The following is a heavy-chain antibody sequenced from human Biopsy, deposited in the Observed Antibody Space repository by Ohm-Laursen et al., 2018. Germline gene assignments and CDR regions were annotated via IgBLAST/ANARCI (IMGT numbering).Heavy chain of an antibody. D-gene: IGHD2-15*01. J-gene: IGHJ4*02. CDR3: ARDPYYSGGNCYSPLDH. CDR2: IDPDGGRT. Sequence: SVKVSCKASGYTFSLYHIHWVRQAPGQGLEWMGWIDPDGGRTSFGQNFQGRVTTTSDTSTGTAYLELTRLRSDDTAVYYCARDPYYSGGNCYSPLDHWGQGTLVTVSA. V-gene: IGHV1-2*02. CDR1: GYTFSLYH.